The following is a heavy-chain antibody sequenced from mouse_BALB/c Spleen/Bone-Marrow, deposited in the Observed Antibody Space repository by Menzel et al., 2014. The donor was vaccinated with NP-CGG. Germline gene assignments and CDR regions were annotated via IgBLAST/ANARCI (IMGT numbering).Heavy chain of an antibody. D-gene: IGHD2-4*01. CDR2: IYPGNSDT. V-gene: IGHV1-5*01. Sequence: EVQLQQSGTVLARSGASVKMSCKASGYTFTSYWMHWVKQRPGQGLEWIGTIYPGNSDTSYNQKFKGKAKLTAVTSTSTAYMELSSLTNEDSAVYYCTRVITTGSAWFAYWGQGTLVTVS. CDR1: GYTFTSYW. CDR3: TRVITTGSAWFAY. J-gene: IGHJ3*01.